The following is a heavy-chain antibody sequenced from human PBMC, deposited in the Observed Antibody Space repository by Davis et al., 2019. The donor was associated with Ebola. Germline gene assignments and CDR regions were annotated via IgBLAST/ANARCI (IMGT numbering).Heavy chain of an antibody. CDR2: ISYDGSNK. V-gene: IGHV3-30*03. CDR3: ARDGTARYGLDV. J-gene: IGHJ6*02. CDR1: GFTFSSYG. Sequence: PGGSLRLSCAASGFTFSSYGMHWVRQAPGKGLEWVAVISYDGSNKYYADSVKGRFTISRDNSKNTLYLQMNSLRAEDTAVYYCARDGTARYGLDVWGQGTTVTVSS. D-gene: IGHD1/OR15-1a*01.